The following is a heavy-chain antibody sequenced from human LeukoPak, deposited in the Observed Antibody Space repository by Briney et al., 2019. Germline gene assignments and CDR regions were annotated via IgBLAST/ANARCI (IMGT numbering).Heavy chain of an antibody. V-gene: IGHV4-39*01. J-gene: IGHJ4*02. CDR1: GGSVSSSSYY. D-gene: IGHD4-17*01. Sequence: SETLSLTCTVSGGSVSSSSYYWGWIRQPPGKGLEWIGSIYYSGSTYYNPSLKSRVTISVDTSKNQFSLKLSSVTAADTSVYCCARLSGPLYGDLDYWGQGTLVTVSS. CDR3: ARLSGPLYGDLDY. CDR2: IYYSGST.